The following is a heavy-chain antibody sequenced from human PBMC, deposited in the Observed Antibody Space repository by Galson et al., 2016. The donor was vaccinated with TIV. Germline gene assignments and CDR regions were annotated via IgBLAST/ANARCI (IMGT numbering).Heavy chain of an antibody. CDR2: INTKNGNP. CDR3: ARSGDYSYYFYYMDV. Sequence: SVKVSCKASGGTFSNFAFYWVRQAPGQGLEWMGWINTKNGNPTYAQGFTGRFVFSLDTSVSTAYLQISSLKAEDTAVYYCARSGDYSYYFYYMDVWAKGTTVTVSS. D-gene: IGHD4-17*01. CDR1: GGTFSNFA. J-gene: IGHJ6*03. V-gene: IGHV7-4-1*02.